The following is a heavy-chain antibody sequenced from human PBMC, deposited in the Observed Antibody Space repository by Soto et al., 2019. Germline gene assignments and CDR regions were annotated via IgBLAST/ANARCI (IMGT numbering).Heavy chain of an antibody. D-gene: IGHD3-9*01. Sequence: SVKVSCKASGYTFTRSGISWVRQAPGQGLEWMGRIIPILGIANYAQKFQGRVTITADKSTSTAYMELSSLRSEDTAVYYCARDVTPLRYFDWLHYYYYYGMDVWGQGTTVTVSS. CDR3: ARDVTPLRYFDWLHYYYYYGMDV. V-gene: IGHV1-69*04. J-gene: IGHJ6*02. CDR2: IIPILGIA. CDR1: GYTFTRSG.